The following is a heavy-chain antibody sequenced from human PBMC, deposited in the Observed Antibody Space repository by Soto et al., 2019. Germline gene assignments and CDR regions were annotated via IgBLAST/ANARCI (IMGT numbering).Heavy chain of an antibody. V-gene: IGHV4-59*01. CDR1: GASIENNY. Sequence: SETRSLTCTVSGASIENNYWSWIRQSPGKGLEWIGYIYYNGRIRYNPSLNSRVTMSVDTSKNQLSLKVSSVTAADAAVYYCARTAHAGYTSDWGQGIPVTVSS. J-gene: IGHJ4*02. D-gene: IGHD5-12*01. CDR3: ARTAHAGYTSD. CDR2: IYYNGRI.